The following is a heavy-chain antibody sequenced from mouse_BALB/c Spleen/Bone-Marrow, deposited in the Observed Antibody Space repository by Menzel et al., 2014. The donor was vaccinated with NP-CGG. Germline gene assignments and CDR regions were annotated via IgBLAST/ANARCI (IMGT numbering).Heavy chain of an antibody. V-gene: IGHV1-14*01. J-gene: IGHJ4*01. D-gene: IGHD2-14*01. Sequence: VQLQQSGPELVKPGASVKMSCKASGYTFXSYVMHWVKQKPGQGLEWIGYINPYNDGTKYNEKFKGKATMTSDKSSSTAYMELSSLTSEDSAVYYCASPYYRYDALDYWGQGTSVTVSS. CDR3: ASPYYRYDALDY. CDR1: GYTFXSYV. CDR2: INPYNDGT.